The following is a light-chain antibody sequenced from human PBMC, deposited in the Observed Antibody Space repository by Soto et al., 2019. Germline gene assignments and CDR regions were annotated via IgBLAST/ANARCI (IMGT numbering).Light chain of an antibody. CDR1: QSVSSN. CDR3: QQYNKWPLT. V-gene: IGKV3-15*01. Sequence: EIVMTQSPATLSVSPVERATLSCMASQSVSSNLAWYQQKPGQAPRLLFYAASTRATGIPARFSGSGSGSEFTLTISSLQSEDFAVYYCQQYNKWPLTFGGGTKVDIK. J-gene: IGKJ4*01. CDR2: AAS.